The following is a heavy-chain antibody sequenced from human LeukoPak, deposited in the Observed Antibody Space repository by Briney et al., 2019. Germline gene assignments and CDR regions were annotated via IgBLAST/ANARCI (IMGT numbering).Heavy chain of an antibody. CDR3: ARESFGSGRNNWFDH. V-gene: IGHV4-59*01. J-gene: IGHJ5*02. Sequence: SETLSLTCTVCVGSIDSYYWSWLRQPPGKGLEGIGFIYYSGSTEYNPSLKSRVTISMDRSTNQFSLKLTSVTAADTAVYYCARESFGSGRNNWFDHWGQGTLVTVSS. D-gene: IGHD3-10*01. CDR1: VGSIDSYY. CDR2: IYYSGST.